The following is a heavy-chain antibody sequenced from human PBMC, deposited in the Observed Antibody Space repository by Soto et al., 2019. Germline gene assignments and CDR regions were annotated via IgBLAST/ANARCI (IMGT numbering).Heavy chain of an antibody. CDR1: GGSISSGGYY. CDR3: AIANSSGYPTPIDY. V-gene: IGHV4-31*11. J-gene: IGHJ4*02. CDR2: IYYSGST. Sequence: QVQLQESGPGLVKPSQTLSLTCAVSGGSISSGGYYWSWIRQHPGKGLEWIGYIYYSGSTYYNPSLKSRVTISVDTSKNQFSLKLSSVTAADTAVYYCAIANSSGYPTPIDYWGQGTLVTVSS. D-gene: IGHD3-22*01.